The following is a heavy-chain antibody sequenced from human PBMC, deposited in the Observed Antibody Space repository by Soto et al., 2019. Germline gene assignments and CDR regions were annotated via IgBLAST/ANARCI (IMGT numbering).Heavy chain of an antibody. CDR2: IWYDGSNK. CDR3: ARQSPYYYGSGSYYFDY. Sequence: ESGGGVVQPGRSLRLSCAASGFTFSSYGMHWVRQAPGKGLEWVAVIWYDGSNKYYADSVKGRFTISRDNSKNTLYRQMNRLKAKDTAVYYCARQSPYYYGSGSYYFDYWGQGTLVTVSS. CDR1: GFTFSSYG. J-gene: IGHJ4*02. D-gene: IGHD3-10*01. V-gene: IGHV3-33*01.